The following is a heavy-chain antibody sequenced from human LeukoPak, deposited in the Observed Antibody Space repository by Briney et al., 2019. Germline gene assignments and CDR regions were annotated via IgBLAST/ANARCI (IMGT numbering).Heavy chain of an antibody. D-gene: IGHD5-18*01. J-gene: IGHJ4*02. CDR2: IYYSGST. V-gene: IGHV4-39*01. Sequence: SSETPSLTCTVSGGSFSSSSYYWGWIRQPPGKGLEWIGTIYYSGSTYYNPSLKGRVTISVDTSKNQNQFSLKLTSVTAADTAVYYCARLEGNSYGYPASFDYWGQGTLVTVSS. CDR1: GGSFSSSSYY. CDR3: ARLEGNSYGYPASFDY.